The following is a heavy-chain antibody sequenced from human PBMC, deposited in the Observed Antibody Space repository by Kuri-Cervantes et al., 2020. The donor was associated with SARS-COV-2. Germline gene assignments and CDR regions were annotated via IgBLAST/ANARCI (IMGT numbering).Heavy chain of an antibody. CDR2: IDWGDDK. D-gene: IGHD6-13*01. CDR1: GFSLSTSGVG. CDR3: ARNRQGIADDY. J-gene: IGHJ4*02. Sequence: SGPTLVKPTQTLTLTCTFSGFSLSTSGVGVGWIRQPPGKALEWLARIDWGDDKYYSTSLKTRLTISKDTSKNQVVLTMTNMDPVDTATYYCARNRQGIADDYWGQGTLVTVSS. V-gene: IGHV2-70*11.